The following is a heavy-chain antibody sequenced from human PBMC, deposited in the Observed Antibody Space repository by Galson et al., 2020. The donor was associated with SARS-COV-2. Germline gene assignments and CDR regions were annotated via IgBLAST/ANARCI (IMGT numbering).Heavy chain of an antibody. CDR2: FSLNSVSI. CDR3: ARVGDYGEEYYYGMDA. D-gene: IGHD4-17*01. V-gene: IGHV3-9*01. J-gene: IGHJ6*04. Sequence: GGSLRLSCTASGFTLADYAMPWFRQSPGKGLEWVSCFSLNSVSIDNADSVKGRFTIPKDNAKNSLYLQMNSLRAQETALYYCARVGDYGEEYYYGMDAGGKETTVTVSS. CDR1: GFTLADYA.